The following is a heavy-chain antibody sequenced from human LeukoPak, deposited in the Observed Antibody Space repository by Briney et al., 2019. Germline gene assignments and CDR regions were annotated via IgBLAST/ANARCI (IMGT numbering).Heavy chain of an antibody. D-gene: IGHD2-2*01. CDR1: GGSISSGANY. V-gene: IGHV4-31*03. CDR3: ARHCSSTSCWAFDL. J-gene: IGHJ3*01. Sequence: SETLSLTCTVSGGSISSGANYWSWIRQHPGKGLEWIGYIHYSGSTYYNPSLKSRVIASVDTPKNQFSLKLSSVTAADTAVYYCARHCSSTSCWAFDLWGQGTMVTVSS. CDR2: IHYSGST.